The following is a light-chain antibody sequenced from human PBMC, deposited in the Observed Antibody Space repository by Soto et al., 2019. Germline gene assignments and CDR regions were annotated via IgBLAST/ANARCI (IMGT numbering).Light chain of an antibody. Sequence: DIQMTQSPSTLSASVGDRVTITCRASQSISNWLAWYQQKPGKAPKLLIYETSALEGGVPSRFSGSGSGTEFTLTISSLQPDDFATYCCQQYSFYWTFGQGTTVEIK. CDR2: ETS. J-gene: IGKJ1*01. CDR1: QSISNW. CDR3: QQYSFYWT. V-gene: IGKV1-5*03.